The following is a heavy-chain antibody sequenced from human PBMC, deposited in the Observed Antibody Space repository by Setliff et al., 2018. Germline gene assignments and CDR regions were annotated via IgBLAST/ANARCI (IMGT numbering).Heavy chain of an antibody. CDR3: ARGRNIAARLLDS. Sequence: ETLSLTCAAYGGTFSDYHWTWIRQSPEKGLEWIGEINHRGSTNYNPSLKSRVTISIDTSRDQFSLKLISMIAADTAVYYCARGRNIAARLLDSWGQGALVTVSS. J-gene: IGHJ4*02. D-gene: IGHD6-6*01. CDR2: INHRGST. V-gene: IGHV4-34*01. CDR1: GGTFSDYH.